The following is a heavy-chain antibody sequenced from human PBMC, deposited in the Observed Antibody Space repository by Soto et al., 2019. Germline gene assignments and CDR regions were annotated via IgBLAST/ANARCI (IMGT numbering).Heavy chain of an antibody. CDR3: ARDVNYGDGTAYYDVFDI. D-gene: IGHD4-17*01. J-gene: IGHJ3*02. Sequence: DVQLVESGGDLVQPGGSLRLSCAASGFTFGNYWMAWVRQAPGKVLEWVANIRGDGSREYYLDSVRGRFSVSRDNAQESLYLQMTGLRVEDTAVYYCARDVNYGDGTAYYDVFDIWGQGSVVTVSS. CDR1: GFTFGNYW. CDR2: IRGDGSRE. V-gene: IGHV3-7*05.